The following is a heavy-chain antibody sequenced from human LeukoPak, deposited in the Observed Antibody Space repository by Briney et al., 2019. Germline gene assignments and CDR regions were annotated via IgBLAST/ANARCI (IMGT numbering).Heavy chain of an antibody. V-gene: IGHV3-74*01. J-gene: IGHJ4*02. D-gene: IGHD2-15*01. Sequence: GGSLRLSCAASGFTFSSHWMHWVRQAPGKGLVWVSGISTDGSRPRYADSVNGRFTISRDNAKNTLYLQMNSLRAEDTAVYFCVRDGQGSTPLDYWGQGTLVTVSS. CDR3: VRDGQGSTPLDY. CDR2: ISTDGSRP. CDR1: GFTFSSHW.